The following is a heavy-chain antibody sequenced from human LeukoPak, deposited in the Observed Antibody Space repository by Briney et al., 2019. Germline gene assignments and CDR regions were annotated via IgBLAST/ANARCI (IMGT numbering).Heavy chain of an antibody. CDR2: ITPMFGTA. Sequence: ASVKVSSKASGGTFSRHAISWVRQAPGQGLEWMGGITPMFGTANYAQKFQGRVTITADESTSTAYMELSSLRSEDTAVYYCVRDGSYYDSSGYYYLYWGQGTLVTVSS. V-gene: IGHV1-69*13. CDR3: VRDGSYYDSSGYYYLY. D-gene: IGHD3-22*01. CDR1: GGTFSRHA. J-gene: IGHJ4*02.